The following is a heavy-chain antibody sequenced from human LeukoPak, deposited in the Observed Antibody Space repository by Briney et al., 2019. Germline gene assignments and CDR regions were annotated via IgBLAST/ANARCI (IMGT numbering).Heavy chain of an antibody. V-gene: IGHV3-7*01. Sequence: PGGSLRLSCAASGFTFSSYWMSWVRQAPGKGLEWVANIKQDGSEKYYVDSVKGRFTISRDNAKNSLYLQMNSLRAEDTAVYYCARVQKDTYYDFWSGYLPYYFDYWGQGTLVTVSS. J-gene: IGHJ4*02. CDR2: IKQDGSEK. CDR3: ARVQKDTYYDFWSGYLPYYFDY. D-gene: IGHD3-3*01. CDR1: GFTFSSYW.